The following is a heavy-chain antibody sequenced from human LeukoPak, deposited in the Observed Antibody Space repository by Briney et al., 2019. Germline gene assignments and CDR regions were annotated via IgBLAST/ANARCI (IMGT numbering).Heavy chain of an antibody. Sequence: ASVKVSCKASGYTFTSYDINWVRQATGQGLEWMGWMNPNSGNTGYAQKFQGRVTMTRNTSISTAYMELSSLRSEDTAVYYCARVGGAAGTQRRDYYYYYMDVWGKGTTVTISS. D-gene: IGHD6-13*01. CDR1: GYTFTSYD. J-gene: IGHJ6*03. CDR3: ARVGGAAGTQRRDYYYYYMDV. CDR2: MNPNSGNT. V-gene: IGHV1-8*01.